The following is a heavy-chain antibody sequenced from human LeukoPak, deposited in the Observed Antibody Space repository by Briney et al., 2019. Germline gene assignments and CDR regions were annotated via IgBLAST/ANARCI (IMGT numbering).Heavy chain of an antibody. CDR3: ARSGYSSSSPPRY. CDR2: IDPSDSYT. V-gene: IGHV5-10-1*01. CDR1: GYSFTSYW. D-gene: IGHD6-13*01. J-gene: IGHJ4*02. Sequence: PGESLKISCKGSGYSFTSYWISWVRQMPGKGLEWMGRIDPSDSYTNYSPSFQGHVTISADKSISTAYLQWSSLKASDTAMYYCARSGYSSSSPPRYWGQGTLVTVSS.